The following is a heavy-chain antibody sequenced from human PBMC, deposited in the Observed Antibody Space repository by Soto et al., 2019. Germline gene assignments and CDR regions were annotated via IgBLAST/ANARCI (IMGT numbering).Heavy chain of an antibody. CDR1: GYSFTSYW. V-gene: IGHV5-51*01. D-gene: IGHD6-6*01. CDR2: IYPGDSDT. J-gene: IGHJ6*02. CDR3: ARRHSSSSSYYYYYGMDV. Sequence: PGESLKISCKGSGYSFTSYWSGWVRQMPGKGLEWMGIIYPGDSDTRYSPSFQGQVTISADKSISTAYLQWSSLKASDTAMYYCARRHSSSSSYYYYYGMDVWGQGTTVTVSS.